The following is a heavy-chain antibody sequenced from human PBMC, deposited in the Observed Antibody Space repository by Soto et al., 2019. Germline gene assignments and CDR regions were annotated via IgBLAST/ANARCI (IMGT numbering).Heavy chain of an antibody. D-gene: IGHD4-17*01. V-gene: IGHV3-30-3*01. CDR3: AKEYVDYWLDY. J-gene: IGHJ4*02. Sequence: GGSLRLSCAASGFTFSSYAMHWVRQAPGKGLEWVAVISYDGSNKYYADSVKGRFTISRDNSKNTLYLQMNSLRAEDTAVYYCAKEYVDYWLDYWGQGTLVTVSS. CDR1: GFTFSSYA. CDR2: ISYDGSNK.